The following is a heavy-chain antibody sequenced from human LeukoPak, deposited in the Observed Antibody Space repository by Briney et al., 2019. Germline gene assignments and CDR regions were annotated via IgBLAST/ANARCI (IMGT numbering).Heavy chain of an antibody. D-gene: IGHD2-21*02. CDR1: GFTFDDYA. J-gene: IGHJ4*02. CDR3: AKDIRAYCGGDCYPTFDY. V-gene: IGHV3-9*01. Sequence: GGSLRLSCAASGFTFDDYAMHWVRQAPGKGLEWVSGISWNSGSIGYADSVKGRFTISRDNAKNSLYLQMNSLRAEDTALYYCAKDIRAYCGGDCYPTFDYWGQGTLVTVSS. CDR2: ISWNSGSI.